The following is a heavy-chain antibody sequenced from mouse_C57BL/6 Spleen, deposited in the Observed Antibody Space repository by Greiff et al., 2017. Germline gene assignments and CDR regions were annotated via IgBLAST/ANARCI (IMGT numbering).Heavy chain of an antibody. CDR2: ISSGSSTI. CDR3: ARGSSLYAMDY. CDR1: GFTFSDYG. J-gene: IGHJ4*01. Sequence: EVMLVESGGGLVKPGGSLKLSCAASGFTFSDYGMHWVRQAPEKGLEWVAYISSGSSTIYYADTVKGRFTISRDNAKNTLFLQMTSLRSEDTAMYYCARGSSLYAMDYWGQGTSVTVSS. V-gene: IGHV5-17*01. D-gene: IGHD1-1*01.